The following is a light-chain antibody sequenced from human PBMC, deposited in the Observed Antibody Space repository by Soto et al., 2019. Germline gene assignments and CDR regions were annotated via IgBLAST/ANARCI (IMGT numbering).Light chain of an antibody. Sequence: QSVLTQPPSASGTPGQRVTISCPGSSSNIGRNTVNWYQQLPGTAPKVLIYSNNQRPSGVPDRLSGSKSGTSASLAISGLQSEDEADYYCAAWDDSLNAVVFGGGTKVTVL. CDR3: AAWDDSLNAVV. CDR2: SNN. J-gene: IGLJ2*01. V-gene: IGLV1-44*01. CDR1: SSNIGRNT.